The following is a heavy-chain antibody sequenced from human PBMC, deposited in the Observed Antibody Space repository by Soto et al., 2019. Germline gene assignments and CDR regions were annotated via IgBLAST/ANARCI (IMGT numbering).Heavy chain of an antibody. D-gene: IGHD3-9*01. CDR3: ARDDYDILTGYRNGMDV. J-gene: IGHJ6*02. CDR2: ISGSGDST. CDR1: GFTFSSYA. Sequence: GGSLRLSCAASGFTFSSYAMSWVRQAPGKGLEWVSVISGSGDSTYYADSVKDRFTISRDNSKNSLYLQMNSLRAEDTAVYYCARDDYDILTGYRNGMDVWGQGTTVTVSS. V-gene: IGHV3-23*01.